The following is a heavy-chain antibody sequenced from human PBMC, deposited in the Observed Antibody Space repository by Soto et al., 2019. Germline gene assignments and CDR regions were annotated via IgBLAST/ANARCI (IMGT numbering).Heavy chain of an antibody. CDR3: AREDIVVVPAAIYYYGMDV. V-gene: IGHV4-34*01. J-gene: IGHJ6*02. CDR1: GGSFSGYY. Sequence: QVQLQQWGAGLLKPSETLSLTCAVYGGSFSGYYWSWIRQPPGKGLEWIGEINHSGSTNYNPSLKSRVTISVDPSKKQFSLNLSSVTAADTAVYYCAREDIVVVPAAIYYYGMDVWGQGTTVTVSS. D-gene: IGHD2-2*01. CDR2: INHSGST.